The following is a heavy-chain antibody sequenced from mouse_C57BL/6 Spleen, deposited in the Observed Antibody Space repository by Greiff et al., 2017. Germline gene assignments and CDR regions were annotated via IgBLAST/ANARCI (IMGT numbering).Heavy chain of an antibody. CDR2: IYPGDGDT. CDR1: GYAFSSYW. V-gene: IGHV1-80*01. D-gene: IGHD3-2*02. J-gene: IGHJ1*03. Sequence: VQLVESGAELVKPGASVKISCKASGYAFSSYWMNWVKQRPGKGLEWIGQIYPGDGDTNYNGKFKGKATLTADKSSSTAYMQLSSLTSEDSAVYFCARSGRSLYFDVWGTGTTVTVSS. CDR3: ARSGRSLYFDV.